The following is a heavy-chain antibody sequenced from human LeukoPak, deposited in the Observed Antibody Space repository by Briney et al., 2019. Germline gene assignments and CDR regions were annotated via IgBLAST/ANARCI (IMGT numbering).Heavy chain of an antibody. Sequence: GGSLRLSCAASGFTFDDYAMHWVRQAPGKGLEWVSLISWDGGSTYYADSVKGRLTISRDYSKNSLYLQMNSLRAEDTAVYYCARVWYSGSYPVDYWGQGTLITVSS. CDR3: ARVWYSGSYPVDY. V-gene: IGHV3-43D*03. D-gene: IGHD1-26*01. CDR1: GFTFDDYA. J-gene: IGHJ4*02. CDR2: ISWDGGST.